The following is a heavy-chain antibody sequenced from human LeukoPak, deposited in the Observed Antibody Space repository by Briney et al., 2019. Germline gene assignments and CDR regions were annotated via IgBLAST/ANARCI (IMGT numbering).Heavy chain of an antibody. D-gene: IGHD6-19*01. Sequence: ASVKVSCKASGYTFTGYYMHWVRQAPGQGLEWMGWINPSSGDTNYAQKFQGRVTVTRDTSISTAYMELSWLSTDDTAVYYCARVGSSGWYVHPTLDYWGQGTLVTVSS. CDR3: ARVGSSGWYVHPTLDY. CDR1: GYTFTGYY. J-gene: IGHJ4*02. CDR2: INPSSGDT. V-gene: IGHV1-2*02.